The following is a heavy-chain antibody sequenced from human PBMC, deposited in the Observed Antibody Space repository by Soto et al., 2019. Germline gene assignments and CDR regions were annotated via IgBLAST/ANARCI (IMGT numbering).Heavy chain of an antibody. J-gene: IGHJ4*02. V-gene: IGHV3-33*01. CDR1: GFTFSRYG. CDR2: IWNDGIRK. D-gene: IGHD3-22*01. Sequence: SGRLSCAACGFTFSRYGMHWVRQAPVKGLEWVALIWNDGIRKVYVDSVKGRFTISRDNSKNTLDLQMNSLRAEDTAVYYCARDDDYEANAFDYWGPGTLVT. CDR3: ARDDDYEANAFDY.